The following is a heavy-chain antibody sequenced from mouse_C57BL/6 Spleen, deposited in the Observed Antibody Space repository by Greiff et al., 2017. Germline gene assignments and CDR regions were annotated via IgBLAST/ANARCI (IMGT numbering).Heavy chain of an antibody. CDR2: IYPGNSDT. J-gene: IGHJ2*01. V-gene: IGHV1-5*01. D-gene: IGHD2-4*01. CDR3: TRSGGLRAPFDY. Sequence: EVQLQQSGTVLARPGASVKMSCKTSGYTFTSYWMHWVKQRPGPGLEWIGAIYPGNSDTSYNQKFKGKAKLTAVTSASTAYMELSSLTNEDSAVYYCTRSGGLRAPFDYWGQGTTLTVSS. CDR1: GYTFTSYW.